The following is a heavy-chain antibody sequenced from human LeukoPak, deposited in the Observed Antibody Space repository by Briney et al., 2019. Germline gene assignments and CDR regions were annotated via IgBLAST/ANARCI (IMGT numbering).Heavy chain of an antibody. CDR1: GGSFSGYY. D-gene: IGHD2-2*01. Sequence: SETLSLTCAVYGGSFSGYYWSWIRQPPGKGLEWIGEINHSGSTNYNPSLKSRVTISVDRSKNQFSLKLSSVTAADTAVYYCARSRYCSSTSCYLSGLPFDPWGQGTLVTVSS. CDR3: ARSRYCSSTSCYLSGLPFDP. V-gene: IGHV4-34*01. CDR2: INHSGST. J-gene: IGHJ5*02.